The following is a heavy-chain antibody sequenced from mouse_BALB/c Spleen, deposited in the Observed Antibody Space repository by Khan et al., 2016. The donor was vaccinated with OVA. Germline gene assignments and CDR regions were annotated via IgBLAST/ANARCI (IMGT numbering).Heavy chain of an antibody. V-gene: IGHV1S136*01. Sequence: VQLQQSGPELVEPGASVKMSCKASGYTFTNYVMHWVKQKPGQGLEWIGYINPDNAGTRYNEKFKGKAILTSDISSTTAYMELSSLTSEDSAVYYCAIEASSCDFSCPDWGQGTLVTVSA. CDR3: AIEASSCDFSCPD. D-gene: IGHD2-13*01. CDR1: GYTFTNYV. CDR2: INPDNAGT. J-gene: IGHJ3*01.